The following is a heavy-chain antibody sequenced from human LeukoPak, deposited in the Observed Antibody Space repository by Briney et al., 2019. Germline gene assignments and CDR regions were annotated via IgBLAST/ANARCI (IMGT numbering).Heavy chain of an antibody. Sequence: GGSLRLSCAASGFTFSSYSMNWVRQAPGKGLEWVSYISSSSSYIYYADSVKGRFTISRDNAKNSLYLQMNSLRAEDMAVYYCARDLEPGGLDVWGQGTTVTVSS. J-gene: IGHJ6*02. D-gene: IGHD1-1*01. CDR3: ARDLEPGGLDV. V-gene: IGHV3-21*01. CDR1: GFTFSSYS. CDR2: ISSSSSYI.